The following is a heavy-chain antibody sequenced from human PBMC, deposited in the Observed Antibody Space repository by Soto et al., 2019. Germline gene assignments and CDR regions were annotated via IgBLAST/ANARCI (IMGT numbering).Heavy chain of an antibody. CDR2: IYYSGST. D-gene: IGHD5-12*01. Sequence: SETLSLTCTVSGGCISSYYWSWIRQPPGKGLEWIGYIYYSGSTNYNPSLKSRVTISVDTSKNQFSLKLSSVTAADTAVYYCARASRYSGYDLMGYCYYYMDGWGKGNTVTVSS. CDR3: ARASRYSGYDLMGYCYYYMDG. CDR1: GGCISSYY. J-gene: IGHJ6*03. V-gene: IGHV4-59*01.